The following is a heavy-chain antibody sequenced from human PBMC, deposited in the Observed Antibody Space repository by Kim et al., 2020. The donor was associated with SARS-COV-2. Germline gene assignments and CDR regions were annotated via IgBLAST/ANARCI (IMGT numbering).Heavy chain of an antibody. D-gene: IGHD3-3*01. CDR3: ARGRSSRITIFGVAKGLWFDP. J-gene: IGHJ5*02. CDR1: GFTVSSNY. V-gene: IGHV3-66*01. CDR2: IYSGGST. Sequence: GGSLRLSCAASGFTVSSNYMSWVRQAPGKGLEWVSVIYSGGSTYYADSVKGRFTISRDNSKNTLYLQMNSLRAEDTAVYYCARGRSSRITIFGVAKGLWFDPWGQGTLV.